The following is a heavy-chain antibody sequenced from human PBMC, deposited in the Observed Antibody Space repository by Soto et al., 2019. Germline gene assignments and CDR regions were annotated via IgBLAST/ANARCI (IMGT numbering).Heavy chain of an antibody. CDR1: GYTFTGYY. V-gene: IGHV1-2*02. CDR2: INPNSGGT. Sequence: ASVKVSCKASGYTFTGYYMHWVRQAPGQGLEWMGWINPNSGGTNYAQKFQGRVSMTRDTSISIGYMEMSRLRSDDTGVYYCAVQTITMVRGVNFEMDVWGQGTAVTVSS. D-gene: IGHD3-10*01. J-gene: IGHJ6*02. CDR3: AVQTITMVRGVNFEMDV.